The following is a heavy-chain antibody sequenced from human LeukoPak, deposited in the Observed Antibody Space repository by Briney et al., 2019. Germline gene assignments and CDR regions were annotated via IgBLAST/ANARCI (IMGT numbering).Heavy chain of an antibody. D-gene: IGHD3-16*02. Sequence: PGGPLRLSCTASAFTFGDYTMSWVRQAPGKGLEWVSSISSRGDTIDYADSVKGRFTISRDNAKNSLYLQMNSLRAEDTAVYYCARSPSSFDPWGQGALVTVSS. J-gene: IGHJ5*02. CDR1: AFTFGDYT. CDR3: ARSPSSFDP. CDR2: ISSRGDTI. V-gene: IGHV3-48*01.